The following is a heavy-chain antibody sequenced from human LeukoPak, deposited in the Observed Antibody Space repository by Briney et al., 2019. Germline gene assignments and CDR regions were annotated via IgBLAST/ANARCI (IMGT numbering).Heavy chain of an antibody. CDR3: AKDSSLVGPTAFDY. V-gene: IGHV3-30*18. Sequence: PGRSLRLSCVASGFTFSTYGMHWVRQAPGKGLEWVSVISYDGTHKYYGDSVKGRSTISRDNSKNTLYLQMNSLRTEDTAVYYCAKDSSLVGPTAFDYWGQGTLVTVSS. CDR2: ISYDGTHK. D-gene: IGHD1-26*01. CDR1: GFTFSTYG. J-gene: IGHJ4*02.